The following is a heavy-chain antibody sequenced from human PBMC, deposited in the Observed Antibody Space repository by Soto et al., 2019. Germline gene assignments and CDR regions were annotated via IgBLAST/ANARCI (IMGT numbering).Heavy chain of an antibody. J-gene: IGHJ6*02. D-gene: IGHD3-3*01. CDR1: GGSISSYY. CDR3: ARDGGRYDFWSGYYDYGMDV. CDR2: IYYSGST. Sequence: SENLSLTCTVSGGSISSYYWSWIRQPPGKGLEWIGYIYYSGSTNYNPSLKSRVTISVDTSKNQFSLKLSSVTAADTAVYYCARDGGRYDFWSGYYDYGMDVWGQGTTVTVSS. V-gene: IGHV4-59*01.